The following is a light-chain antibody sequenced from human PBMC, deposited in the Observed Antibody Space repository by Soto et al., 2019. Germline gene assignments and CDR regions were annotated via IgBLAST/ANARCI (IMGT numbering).Light chain of an antibody. Sequence: EIVLTQSPATLSLSPGERATLSCRASQSVGNLLGWYQQKPGQAPRLLIFDATNRATGTPRRFSGSGSGTDLTLTISSLEHEDFEIYYCQQRNFRPEITFGGGTKVEI. CDR1: QSVGNL. J-gene: IGKJ4*01. CDR3: QQRNFRPEIT. CDR2: DAT. V-gene: IGKV3-11*01.